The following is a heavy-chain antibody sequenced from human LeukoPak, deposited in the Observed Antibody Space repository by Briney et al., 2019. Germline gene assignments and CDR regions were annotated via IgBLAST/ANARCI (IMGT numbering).Heavy chain of an antibody. V-gene: IGHV1-24*01. CDR3: ATAVSVVAAKDNDAFDI. CDR1: GYTLTELS. D-gene: IGHD2-15*01. J-gene: IGHJ3*02. CDR2: FDPEDGET. Sequence: GASVKVSCKVSGYTLTELSMHWVRQAPGKGLEWMGGFDPEDGETIYAQKFQGRVTMTEDTSTDTAYMELSSLRSEGTAVYYCATAVSVVAAKDNDAFDIWGQGTMVTVSS.